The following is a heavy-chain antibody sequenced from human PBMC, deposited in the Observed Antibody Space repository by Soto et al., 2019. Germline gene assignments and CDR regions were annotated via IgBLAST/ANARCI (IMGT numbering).Heavy chain of an antibody. CDR3: ARALPVAKGGFDP. D-gene: IGHD2-2*01. V-gene: IGHV3-53*01. Sequence: GGSLRLSCAASGFTVSNTYMTWVRQPPGRGLECVSVIYTAGGTNYADSVKGRFIISRDNSKNTLYLQMNSLRAEDTAVYYCARALPVAKGGFDPWGQGTLVTVSS. J-gene: IGHJ5*02. CDR1: GFTVSNTY. CDR2: IYTAGGT.